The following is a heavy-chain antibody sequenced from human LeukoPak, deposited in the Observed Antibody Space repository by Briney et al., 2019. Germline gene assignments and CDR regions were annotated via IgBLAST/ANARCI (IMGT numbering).Heavy chain of an antibody. D-gene: IGHD3-22*01. Sequence: PGGSLRLSCAASGFIFSTYWMSWVRQAPGKGLEWVAVISYDGSNKYYADSVKGRFTISRDNSKNTLYPQMNSLRAEDTAVYYCASNRDSSGYLVSIGYWGQGTLVTVSS. CDR3: ASNRDSSGYLVSIGY. CDR2: ISYDGSNK. J-gene: IGHJ4*02. CDR1: GFIFSTYW. V-gene: IGHV3-30*03.